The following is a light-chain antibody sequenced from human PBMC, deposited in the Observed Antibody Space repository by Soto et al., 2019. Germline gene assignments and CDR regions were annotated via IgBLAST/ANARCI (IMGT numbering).Light chain of an antibody. CDR3: QQTYATLLT. Sequence: DIQMTQSPSSLSASVGDRVTITCRASQIISGYLNWYQQRPGKAPNLLIYAASSLQRGVPSRFSGSRSGTDFTLTISTLQPEDFATYYCQQTYATLLTFGGGTKVEI. V-gene: IGKV1-39*01. J-gene: IGKJ4*01. CDR2: AAS. CDR1: QIISGY.